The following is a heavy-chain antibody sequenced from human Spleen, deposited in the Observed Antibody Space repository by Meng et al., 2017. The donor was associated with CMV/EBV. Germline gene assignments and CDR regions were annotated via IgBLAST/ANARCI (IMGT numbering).Heavy chain of an antibody. CDR3: ARESLPVASRANYLDY. CDR2: INHSGST. D-gene: IGHD5-12*01. CDR1: GGSFSGYY. J-gene: IGHJ4*02. V-gene: IGHV4-34*01. Sequence: SETLSLTCAVYGGSFSGYYWSWIRQPPGKGLEWIGEINHSGSTNYNPSLKSRVTISVDTSKNQFSLKLSSVTAADTAVYYCARESLPVASRANYLDYWGQGTLVTVSS.